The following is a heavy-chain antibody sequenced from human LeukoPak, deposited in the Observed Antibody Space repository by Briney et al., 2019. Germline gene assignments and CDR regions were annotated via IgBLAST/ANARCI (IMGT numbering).Heavy chain of an antibody. CDR3: ARDHCTSSGCYEYYYYGMDV. D-gene: IGHD2-2*01. J-gene: IGHJ6*02. CDR2: INPNSGGT. Sequence: GASVKVSCKASGYTFTDYYMHWVRQAPGQGLEWMGWINPNSGGTNSAQKFQGRVTMTRDTSVSTAYMELSRLRSDDTVVYYCARDHCTSSGCYEYYYYGMDVWGQGTTVTVSS. CDR1: GYTFTDYY. V-gene: IGHV1-2*02.